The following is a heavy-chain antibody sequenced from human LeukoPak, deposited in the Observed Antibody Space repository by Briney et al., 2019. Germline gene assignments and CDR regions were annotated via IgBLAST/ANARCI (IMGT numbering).Heavy chain of an antibody. V-gene: IGHV3-23*01. Sequence: PGGSLRLSCAASGFTFSSYGLTWVRQAPGKGLEWVSAISDTGGSTYYADSVKGRFTISRDNANNTLYLQMNSLRAEDTAVYYCAKPITIAVAGPYWSQGTLVTVSS. CDR1: GFTFSSYG. D-gene: IGHD6-19*01. CDR2: ISDTGGST. CDR3: AKPITIAVAGPY. J-gene: IGHJ4*02.